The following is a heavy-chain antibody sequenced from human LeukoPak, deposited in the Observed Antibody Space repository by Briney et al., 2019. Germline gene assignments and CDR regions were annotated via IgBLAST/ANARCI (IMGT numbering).Heavy chain of an antibody. V-gene: IGHV1-2*02. Sequence: ASVKVSCEASGYIFTGYYIYWVRQAPGQGLEWMGWINPNSGDTNYAQKFQGRVTMTRDTSISTVYMELSSLRSDDTAVYFCARDWNGAQFGFDPWGQGTLVTVSS. CDR2: INPNSGDT. CDR1: GYIFTGYY. J-gene: IGHJ5*02. D-gene: IGHD1-1*01. CDR3: ARDWNGAQFGFDP.